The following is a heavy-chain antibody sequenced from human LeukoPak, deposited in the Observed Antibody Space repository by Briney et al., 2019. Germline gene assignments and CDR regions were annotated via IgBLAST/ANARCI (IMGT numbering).Heavy chain of an antibody. CDR3: ARDMITMVRGVPYNWFDP. V-gene: IGHV3-33*01. Sequence: TGGSLRLSCAASGLTFSSYGMHWVRQAPGKGLEWVAVIWYDGSNKYYADSVKGRFAISRDNSKNTLYLQMNSLRAEDTAVYYCARDMITMVRGVPYNWFDPWGQGTLVTVSS. CDR2: IWYDGSNK. D-gene: IGHD3-10*01. CDR1: GLTFSSYG. J-gene: IGHJ5*02.